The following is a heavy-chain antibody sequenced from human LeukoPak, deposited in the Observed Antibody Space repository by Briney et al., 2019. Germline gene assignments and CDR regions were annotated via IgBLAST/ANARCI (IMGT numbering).Heavy chain of an antibody. CDR2: ISGSGGST. CDR1: GFTFSSYA. J-gene: IGHJ6*02. CDR3: AKRTGTAIYYYYGMDV. D-gene: IGHD1-1*01. V-gene: IGHV3-23*01. Sequence: QPGGSLRLSCAASGFTFSSYAMSWVRQAPGKELEWVSAISGSGGSTYYADSVKGRFTISRDNSKNTLYLQMSSLRAEDTAVYYCAKRTGTAIYYYYGMDVWGQGTTVTVSS.